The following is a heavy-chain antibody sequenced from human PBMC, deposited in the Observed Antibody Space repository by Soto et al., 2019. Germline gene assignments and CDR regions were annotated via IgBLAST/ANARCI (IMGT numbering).Heavy chain of an antibody. V-gene: IGHV4-59*01. CDR1: GGSILSDD. CDR3: ARGYWFDP. Sequence: PSETLSLTCTVSGGSILSDDWTWIRQPPGKGLEWIGYISRGGSSRYAPSLKGRVTFSTDTSKNQVSLKLTYVTVADTAVYYCARGYWFDPWGPGTLVTVSS. J-gene: IGHJ5*02. CDR2: ISRGGSS.